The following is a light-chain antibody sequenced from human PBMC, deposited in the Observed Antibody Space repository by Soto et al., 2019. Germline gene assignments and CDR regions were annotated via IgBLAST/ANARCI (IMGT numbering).Light chain of an antibody. CDR1: SSDIGSYNL. CDR3: CSYAGSMTWV. Sequence: ALTQPASVSGSPGQSITISCTGTSSDIGSYNLVSWYQQHPGKAPKVIIYEGNERPSGVSNRFSGSKSGNTASLTISGLQAEDEADYCCCSYAGSMTWVFGGGTKLTVL. V-gene: IGLV2-23*01. J-gene: IGLJ3*02. CDR2: EGN.